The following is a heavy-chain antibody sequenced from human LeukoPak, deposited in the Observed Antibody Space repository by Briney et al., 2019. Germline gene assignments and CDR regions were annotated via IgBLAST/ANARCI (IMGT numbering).Heavy chain of an antibody. D-gene: IGHD2-2*02. CDR3: AIAPYCSSTDCYTSYNWFDP. CDR1: DGSFSSNY. V-gene: IGHV4-34*01. Sequence: SETLSLTCAVYDGSFSSNYWNWIRQPPGKGLEWIGEINHSGSTNYNPSLKSRVTISVDTSKNQFSLKLSSVTAADTAVYYCAIAPYCSSTDCYTSYNWFDPWGQGTLVTVSS. CDR2: INHSGST. J-gene: IGHJ5*02.